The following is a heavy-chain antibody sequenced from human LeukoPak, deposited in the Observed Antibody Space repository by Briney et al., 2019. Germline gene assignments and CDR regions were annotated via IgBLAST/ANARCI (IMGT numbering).Heavy chain of an antibody. D-gene: IGHD6-19*01. CDR3: VKYNSFKVAGHFDY. Sequence: GGSLRLSCAASGFTFDDYAMHWVRQAPGKGLEWVSGISWNSGSIGYADSVKGRFTISRDNAKNSLYLQMNSLRAEDTALYYCVKYNSFKVAGHFDYWGQGTLVTVSS. CDR1: GFTFDDYA. CDR2: ISWNSGSI. V-gene: IGHV3-9*01. J-gene: IGHJ4*02.